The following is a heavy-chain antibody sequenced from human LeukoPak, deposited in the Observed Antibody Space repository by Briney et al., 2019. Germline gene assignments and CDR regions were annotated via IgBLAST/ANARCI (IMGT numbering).Heavy chain of an antibody. CDR2: INPSSGST. D-gene: IGHD3-9*01. J-gene: IGHJ5*02. CDR3: ARGPGYDILTGYYTANWFDP. CDR1: GYTFTSYY. Sequence: GASVKVSCKASGYTFTSYYMHWVRQAPRQGLEWMGIINPSSGSTSYAQKFQGRVTMTRDMSTSTVYMELSSLRSEDTAVYYCARGPGYDILTGYYTANWFDPWGQGTLVTVS. V-gene: IGHV1-46*01.